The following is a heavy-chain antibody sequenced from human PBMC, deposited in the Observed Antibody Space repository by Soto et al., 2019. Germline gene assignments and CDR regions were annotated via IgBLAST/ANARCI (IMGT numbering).Heavy chain of an antibody. J-gene: IGHJ4*02. V-gene: IGHV4-39*01. Sequence: PETLSLTCTVSGGSISSSSYYWGWIRQPPGKGLEWIGSIYYSGSTYYNPSLKSRVTISVDTSKNQFSLKLSSVTAADTAVYYCAGSSGYYNEFDYWGQGTLVTVSS. D-gene: IGHD3-22*01. CDR1: GGSISSSSYY. CDR2: IYYSGST. CDR3: AGSSGYYNEFDY.